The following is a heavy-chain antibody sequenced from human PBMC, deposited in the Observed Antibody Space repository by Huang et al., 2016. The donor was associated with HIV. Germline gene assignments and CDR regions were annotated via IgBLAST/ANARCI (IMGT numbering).Heavy chain of an antibody. V-gene: IGHV4-34*02. CDR3: ARPRMTATSSDSTWSFFDS. CDR1: GGSFSDHY. Sequence: QVQLQQWGAGLLKPSGALSLKCAVYGGSFSDHYWTWIRLSPGKRLEWIGELNHRGLSTYNPSLRSRVTMSVDMSKNQFSLNLTSLTAADTAVYYCARPRMTATSSDSTWSFFDSWGQGTLVSVSS. D-gene: IGHD2-21*02. CDR2: LNHRGLS. J-gene: IGHJ4*02.